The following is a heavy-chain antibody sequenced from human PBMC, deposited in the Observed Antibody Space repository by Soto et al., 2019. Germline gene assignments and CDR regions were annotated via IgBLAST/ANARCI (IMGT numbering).Heavy chain of an antibody. CDR1: GFTFNPYN. V-gene: IGHV3-21*01. CDR3: VRGLERATSKNWFDS. CDR2: ISTSSSYI. Sequence: PGGSLRLSCEGSGFTFNPYNMNLVRQAPGKGLEWVASISTSSSYIYYAASVEGRFTVSRDNAKNSLYLQMSDLRDEDTAVYYCVRGLERATSKNWFDSWGEGTQVTVSS. J-gene: IGHJ5*01. D-gene: IGHD1-1*01.